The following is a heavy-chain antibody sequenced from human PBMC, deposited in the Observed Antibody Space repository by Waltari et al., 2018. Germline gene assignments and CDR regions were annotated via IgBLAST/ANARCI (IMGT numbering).Heavy chain of an antibody. D-gene: IGHD1-26*01. CDR3: ARVILGATDDYSYAMDV. V-gene: IGHV4-4*02. CDR2: IDHNGNT. Sequence: QVQLQESGPGLVKPSGTLSLTCVVSGGSISSRTWWTWVRQPPGTGLEWIGEIDHNGNTNYNPSLKSRVTISVDKSKNQFSLKLRSVTAADTAVYYCARVILGATDDYSYAMDVWGQGITVTVSS. CDR1: GGSISSRTW. J-gene: IGHJ6*02.